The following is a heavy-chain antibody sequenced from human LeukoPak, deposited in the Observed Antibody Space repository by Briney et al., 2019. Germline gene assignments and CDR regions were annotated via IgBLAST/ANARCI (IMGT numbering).Heavy chain of an antibody. Sequence: AGGSLRLSCAASGFTFSSYAMSWVRQAPGKGLEWVSAISGSGGSTYYADSVKGRFTISRDNSKNTLYLQMNSLRAEDTAVYYCARSIYSGSYPGYFDYWGQGTLVTVSS. CDR2: ISGSGGST. J-gene: IGHJ4*02. CDR3: ARSIYSGSYPGYFDY. D-gene: IGHD1-26*01. CDR1: GFTFSSYA. V-gene: IGHV3-23*01.